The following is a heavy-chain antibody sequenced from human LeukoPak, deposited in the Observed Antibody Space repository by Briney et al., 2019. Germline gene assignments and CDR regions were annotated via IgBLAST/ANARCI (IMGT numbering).Heavy chain of an antibody. CDR3: ARARSYSGSYYFDY. Sequence: GGSLRLSCAASGLTFSDYYMSWIRQAPGKGLEWVSYISSSGSTIYYADSVKGRFTISRDNAKNSLYLQMNSLRAEDTAVYYCARARSYSGSYYFDYWGQGTLVTVSS. CDR2: ISSSGSTI. J-gene: IGHJ4*02. D-gene: IGHD1-26*01. CDR1: GLTFSDYY. V-gene: IGHV3-11*01.